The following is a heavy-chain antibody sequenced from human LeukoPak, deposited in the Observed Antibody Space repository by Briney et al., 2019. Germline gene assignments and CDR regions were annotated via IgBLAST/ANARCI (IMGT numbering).Heavy chain of an antibody. CDR2: ISYDGSNK. CDR3: ARVAVSGPTGWFDS. D-gene: IGHD2-8*02. J-gene: IGHJ5*01. V-gene: IGHV3-30*03. Sequence: PGGSLRLSCAASGFTFSSYGMHWVRQAPGKGLEWVAVISYDGSNKFHADSVKGRFTISRDNVDNVVYLEMNGLRAEDTATYYCARVAVSGPTGWFDSWGQGTLVIVSS. CDR1: GFTFSSYG.